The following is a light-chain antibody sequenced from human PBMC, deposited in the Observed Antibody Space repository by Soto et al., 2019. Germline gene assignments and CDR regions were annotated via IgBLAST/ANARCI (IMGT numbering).Light chain of an antibody. CDR3: QQYHPSSRP. V-gene: IGKV1-5*03. Sequence: DIQRTQSPSPLSASVGDRVTITCRASQSISSLLAWYQQKPGEAPQLLIYEGPNLAMGVPSRFSGSGSGTEFTLPISSLQSDDFENFYCQQYHPSSRPFGHGT. CDR2: EGP. J-gene: IGKJ1*01. CDR1: QSISSL.